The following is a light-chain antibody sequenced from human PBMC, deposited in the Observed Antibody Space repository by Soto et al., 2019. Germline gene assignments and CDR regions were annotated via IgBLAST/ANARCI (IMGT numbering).Light chain of an antibody. J-gene: IGLJ1*01. V-gene: IGLV2-11*01. CDR3: CSFAGSYTYV. Sequence: QSVLTQPASVSGSAGQSITISCSGTMRDVGAYNLVSWYQQHPGTAPKLIIYDVSERPSGVPDRFSGSKFGNTASLTISGLQAEDEADYSCCSFAGSYTYVFGTGTKLTVL. CDR2: DVS. CDR1: MRDVGAYNL.